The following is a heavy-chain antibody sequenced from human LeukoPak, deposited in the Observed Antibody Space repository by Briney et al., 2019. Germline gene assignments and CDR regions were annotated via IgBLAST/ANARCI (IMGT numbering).Heavy chain of an antibody. CDR2: INHSGST. V-gene: IGHV4-34*01. Sequence: SETLSLTCAVYGGSFSGYYRSWIRQPPGKGLEWIGEINHSGSTNYNPSLKSRVTISEDTSKNQFSLKLSSVTAADTAVYFCARDGEPGGYPPFPLNWFDPWGQGTLVIVSS. J-gene: IGHJ5*02. CDR1: GGSFSGYY. CDR3: ARDGEPGGYPPFPLNWFDP. D-gene: IGHD6-13*01.